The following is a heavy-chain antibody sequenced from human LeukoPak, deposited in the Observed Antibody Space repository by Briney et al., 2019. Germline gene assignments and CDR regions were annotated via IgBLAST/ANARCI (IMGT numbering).Heavy chain of an antibody. CDR1: GNNFIANS. Sequence: ASVKVSCKACGNNFIANSIHWVRQAPGQGLEWMGWINPYDGATNYVQKFQGRVTMTRDTSITTAFMEVSGLRSDDTAVYYRARGSGNYFPFDYFPFDYWGQGSLVTVPS. V-gene: IGHV1-2*02. CDR2: INPYDGAT. CDR3: ARGSGNYFPFDYFPFDY. D-gene: IGHD1-26*01. J-gene: IGHJ4*02.